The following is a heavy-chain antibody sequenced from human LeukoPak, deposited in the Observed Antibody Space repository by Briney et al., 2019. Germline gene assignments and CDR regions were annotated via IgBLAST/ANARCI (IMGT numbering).Heavy chain of an antibody. CDR3: VRDKWVKAGRPWLHYGMDV. CDR1: GASISSDNNY. V-gene: IGHV4-30-4*01. D-gene: IGHD5-12*01. Sequence: SETLSLTCTVSGASISSDNNYWSWIRQPPGKGLEWIGYIYYSGSTYYNPSLKSQVTISADTSKNQFSPNLWSVTAKDTAVYYCVRDKWVKAGRPWLHYGMDVWGQGTTVTVS. J-gene: IGHJ6*02. CDR2: IYYSGST.